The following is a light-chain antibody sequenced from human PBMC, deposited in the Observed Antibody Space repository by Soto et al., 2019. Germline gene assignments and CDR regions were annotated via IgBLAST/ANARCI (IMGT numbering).Light chain of an antibody. CDR3: QQYDHLPIT. CDR2: DAS. V-gene: IGKV1-33*01. Sequence: DIQMTQSPSSLSASVGDRVTITCQASQDISNYLNWYQQKPGKAPKLLIYDASNLETGVPSRFSRSGSGTDFAFTISSLQPEDIATYYCQQYDHLPITFGQGTRLEIK. J-gene: IGKJ5*01. CDR1: QDISNY.